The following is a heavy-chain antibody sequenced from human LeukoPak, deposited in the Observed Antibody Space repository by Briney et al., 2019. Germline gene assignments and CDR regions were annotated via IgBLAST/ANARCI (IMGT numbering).Heavy chain of an antibody. CDR2: IRFDGNKT. CDR1: GFTFSTYG. Sequence: GGSLRLSCAASGFTFSTYGMNWVRQAPGKGLEWVAFIRFDGNKTYYADSVKGRFTIYRDNSKNTLYLEMSSLRAEDTAVYYCAKIDSSGYYVYFQHWGQGTLVTVSS. V-gene: IGHV3-30*02. J-gene: IGHJ1*01. CDR3: AKIDSSGYYVYFQH. D-gene: IGHD3-22*01.